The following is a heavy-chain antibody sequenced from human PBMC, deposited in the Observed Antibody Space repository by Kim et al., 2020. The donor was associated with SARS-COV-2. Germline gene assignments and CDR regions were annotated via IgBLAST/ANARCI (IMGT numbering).Heavy chain of an antibody. CDR2: IYDSGST. D-gene: IGHD3-10*01. Sequence: SETLSLTCTVSGGSISSSSYYWGWIRQPPGKGLEWIGNIYDSGSTYYNPSLKTRVTISVDTSKNQFSLKLRSVTAADTAVYYCARDITYYYGSGSYLPWYFDYWGQGTLVTVSS. CDR3: ARDITYYYGSGSYLPWYFDY. CDR1: GGSISSSSYY. J-gene: IGHJ4*02. V-gene: IGHV4-39*07.